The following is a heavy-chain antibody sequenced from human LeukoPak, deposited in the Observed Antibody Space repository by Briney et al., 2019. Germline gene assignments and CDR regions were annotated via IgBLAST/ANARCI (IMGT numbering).Heavy chain of an antibody. CDR2: IYYSGST. CDR3: ARALVGYSSSWYGGYYFDY. J-gene: IGHJ4*02. V-gene: IGHV4-59*01. Sequence: SETLSLTCTVSGGSISSYYWSWIRQPPGKGLEWIGYIYYSGSTNYNPSLKSRVTISVDTSKNQFSLKLSSVTAADTAVYYCARALVGYSSSWYGGYYFDYWGQGTLVTVSS. D-gene: IGHD6-13*01. CDR1: GGSISSYY.